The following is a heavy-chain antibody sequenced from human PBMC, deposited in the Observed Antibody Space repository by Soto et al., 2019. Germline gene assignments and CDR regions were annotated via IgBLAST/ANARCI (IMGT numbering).Heavy chain of an antibody. V-gene: IGHV1-3*01. D-gene: IGHD2-2*01. J-gene: IGHJ3*02. CDR2: INAGNGNT. CDR3: ARDLYCSSTNCRDGFDI. CDR1: GYTFASYA. Sequence: ASVKVSCKASGYTFASYAMHWVRQAPGQRLEWMGWINAGNGNTKYSQKFQGRVTITRDTSASTAYMELSSLRSEDTAVYYCARDLYCSSTNCRDGFDICGQVTMVSV.